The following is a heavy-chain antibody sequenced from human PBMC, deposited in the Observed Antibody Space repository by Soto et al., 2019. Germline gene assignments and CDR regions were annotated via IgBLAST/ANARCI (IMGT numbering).Heavy chain of an antibody. D-gene: IGHD2-15*01. CDR3: VRGGADGSFSIFDV. CDR1: GASIASGGYC. V-gene: IGHV4-30-2*01. J-gene: IGHJ2*01. CDR2: VYQNGNA. Sequence: QLQLQESGSGLVKPSQTLSLTCTVSGASIASGGYCWSWIRQPPGKALESIGYVYQNGNAYLNPSLKSRVTRSKDKSKNQFSLNLSSVTASDKAVYFCVRGGADGSFSIFDVWGRGTLVSVSS.